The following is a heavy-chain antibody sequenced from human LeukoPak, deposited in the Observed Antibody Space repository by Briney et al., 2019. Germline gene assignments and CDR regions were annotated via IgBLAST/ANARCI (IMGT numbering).Heavy chain of an antibody. CDR3: ARDGAIYYFDY. V-gene: IGHV3-48*03. CDR1: GFTFSSYA. D-gene: IGHD1-26*01. Sequence: PGGSLRLSCAASGFTFSSYAMHWVRQAPGRGLEWVSYISTSGSTMYYADSVKGRFTISRDNAKESVYLQMNSLRAEDTAVYYCARDGAIYYFDYWGQGTLVTVSS. CDR2: ISTSGSTM. J-gene: IGHJ4*02.